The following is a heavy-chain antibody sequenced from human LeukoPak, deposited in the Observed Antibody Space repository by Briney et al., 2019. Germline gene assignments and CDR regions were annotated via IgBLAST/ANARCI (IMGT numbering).Heavy chain of an antibody. Sequence: PGGSLRLSCEASGFTFSSYAMHWVRQAPGKGLEWVAVISGDGSNKYYADSVKGRFTISRDNSKNTLYLQMNSLRAEDTAVYYCARVDDLDAFDMWGQGTMVTVSS. CDR2: ISGDGSNK. D-gene: IGHD2-2*03. CDR1: GFTFSSYA. CDR3: ARVDDLDAFDM. J-gene: IGHJ3*02. V-gene: IGHV3-30*04.